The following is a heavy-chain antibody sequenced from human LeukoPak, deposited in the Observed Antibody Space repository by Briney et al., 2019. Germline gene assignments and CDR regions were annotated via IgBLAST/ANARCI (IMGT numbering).Heavy chain of an antibody. CDR3: ARGDMITFGGVIVYFDY. V-gene: IGHV7-4-1*02. J-gene: IGHJ4*02. D-gene: IGHD3-16*02. Sequence: ASVKVSCKVSGYTLTELSMHWVRQAPGKGLEWMGWINTNTGNPTYAQGFTGRFVFSLDTSVSTAYLQISSLKAEDTAVYYCARGDMITFGGVIVYFDYWGQGTLVTVSS. CDR2: INTNTGNP. CDR1: GYTLTELS.